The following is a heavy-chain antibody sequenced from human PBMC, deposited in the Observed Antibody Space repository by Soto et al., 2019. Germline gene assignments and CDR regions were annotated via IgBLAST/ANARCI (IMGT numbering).Heavy chain of an antibody. CDR1: GGSISSYY. D-gene: IGHD3-9*01. CDR3: ASALSLSGYYIHDAFDI. V-gene: IGHV4-59*01. Sequence: QVQLQESGPGLVKPSETLSLTCTVSGGSISSYYWSWIRQPPGKGLEWIGYIYYSGSTNYNPSHKSRVTITVATSKNQFSLKLSSVTAADTAVYYCASALSLSGYYIHDAFDIWGQGTMVTVSS. CDR2: IYYSGST. J-gene: IGHJ3*02.